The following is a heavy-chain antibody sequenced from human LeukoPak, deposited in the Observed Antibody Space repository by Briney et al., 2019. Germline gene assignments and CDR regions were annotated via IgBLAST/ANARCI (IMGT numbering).Heavy chain of an antibody. Sequence: KASETPSLTCTVSGGSISSSSYYWGWIRQPPGKGLEWIGSIYYSGSTYYNPSLKSRVTISVDTSKNQFYLKLSSVTAADTAVYYCARLGGITMVRGVIFDYWGQGTLVTVSS. J-gene: IGHJ4*02. CDR2: IYYSGST. CDR1: GGSISSSSYY. V-gene: IGHV4-39*01. CDR3: ARLGGITMVRGVIFDY. D-gene: IGHD3-10*01.